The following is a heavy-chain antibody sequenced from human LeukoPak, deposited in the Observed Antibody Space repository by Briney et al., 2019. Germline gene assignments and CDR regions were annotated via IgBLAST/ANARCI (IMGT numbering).Heavy chain of an antibody. Sequence: SETLSLTCTVSGGSISSYYWSWIRQPPGKGLEWIGYIYYSGSTNYNPSLKSRVTISVDTSKNQFSLKLSSVTAADTAVYYCARHPLYGDFSPFDYWGQGTLVTVSS. CDR1: GGSISSYY. J-gene: IGHJ4*02. CDR3: ARHPLYGDFSPFDY. CDR2: IYYSGST. D-gene: IGHD4-17*01. V-gene: IGHV4-59*08.